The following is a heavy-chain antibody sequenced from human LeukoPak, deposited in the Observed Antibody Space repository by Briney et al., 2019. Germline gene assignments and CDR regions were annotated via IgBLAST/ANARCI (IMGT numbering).Heavy chain of an antibody. V-gene: IGHV3-30*02. CDR3: AKDSGDCSSTSCYNYFDY. J-gene: IGHJ4*02. CDR2: IRYDGSNK. CDR1: GFTFSSCG. Sequence: GGSLRLSCAASGFTFSSCGMHWVRQAPGKGLEWVAFIRYDGSNKYYADSVKGRFTISRDNFKNTLYLQMNSLRAEDTAVYYCAKDSGDCSSTSCYNYFDYWGQGTLVTVSS. D-gene: IGHD2-2*02.